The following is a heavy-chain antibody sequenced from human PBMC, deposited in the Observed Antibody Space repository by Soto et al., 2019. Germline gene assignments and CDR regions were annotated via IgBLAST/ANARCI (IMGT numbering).Heavy chain of an antibody. CDR2: INHSGST. D-gene: IGHD5-18*01. J-gene: IGHJ6*02. V-gene: IGHV4-34*01. CDR1: GGSFSGYY. CDR3: ARGGDTAMVAYYYYYGMDV. Sequence: SETLSLTCAVYGGSFSGYYWSWIRQPPGKGLEWIGEINHSGSTNYNPSLKSRVTISVDTSKNQFSLKLSSVTAADTAAYYCARGGDTAMVAYYYYYGMDVGGQGTRVTVSS.